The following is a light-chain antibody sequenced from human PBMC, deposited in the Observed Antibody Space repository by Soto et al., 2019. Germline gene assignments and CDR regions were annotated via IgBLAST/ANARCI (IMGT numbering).Light chain of an antibody. Sequence: QSVLTQTPSASGTPGQRVTISCSGSSSNIGSNYVYWYQQLPGAAPKLLIYTNNQRPSGVPDRFSGSKSGTSASLAISGLRSEDEADYYCAAWDDSLSVYVFGTGTKVTVL. CDR1: SSNIGSNY. J-gene: IGLJ1*01. CDR3: AAWDDSLSVYV. V-gene: IGLV1-47*02. CDR2: TNN.